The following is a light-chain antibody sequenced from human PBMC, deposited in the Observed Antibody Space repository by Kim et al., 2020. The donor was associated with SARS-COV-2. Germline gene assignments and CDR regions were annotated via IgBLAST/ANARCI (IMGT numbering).Light chain of an antibody. J-gene: IGLJ2*01. CDR1: KLGDKY. CDR2: QDK. V-gene: IGLV3-1*01. Sequence: SYELTQPPSVSVSPGQTASITCSGDKLGDKYACWYQQKPGQSPVLVIYQDKKRPSGIPKRFSGSNSGNTATLTISGTQAMDEADYYCQAWDRRTVVFGGGTQLTVL. CDR3: QAWDRRTVV.